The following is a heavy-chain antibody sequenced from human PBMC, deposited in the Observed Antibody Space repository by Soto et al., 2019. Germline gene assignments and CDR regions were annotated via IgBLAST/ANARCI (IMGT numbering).Heavy chain of an antibody. V-gene: IGHV1-8*01. CDR3: ARGVYYDSRGYYFFF. CDR2: MNPSNGNA. CDR1: GYTFITYD. J-gene: IGHJ4*02. D-gene: IGHD3-22*01. Sequence: ASVKVSCKASGYTFITYDINWVRQATGQGLEWMGWMNPSNGNAGYAQKFQGRVTITADESTSTAYMQLSSLRSEDTAVYYCARGVYYDSRGYYFFFWGQGTLVTVSS.